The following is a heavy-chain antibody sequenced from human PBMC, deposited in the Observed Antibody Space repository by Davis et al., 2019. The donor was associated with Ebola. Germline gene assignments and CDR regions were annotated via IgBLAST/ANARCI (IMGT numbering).Heavy chain of an antibody. CDR1: GFPFSYSF. D-gene: IGHD1/OR15-1a*01. V-gene: IGHV3-72*01. Sequence: GGSLRLSCAVSGFPFSYSFMDWVRLSPGEGLEWVGLSRNKENRYSTEYAASVRGRFTIPRDDSKESMYLQMNSLRTEDTAVYYCVTENWYRFESWGQGTPVTVSS. CDR3: VTENWYRFES. J-gene: IGHJ4*02. CDR2: SRNKENRYST.